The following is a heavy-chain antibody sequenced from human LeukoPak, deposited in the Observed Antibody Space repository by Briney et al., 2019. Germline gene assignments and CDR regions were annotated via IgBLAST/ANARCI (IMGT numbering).Heavy chain of an antibody. CDR1: GSTFSSYA. V-gene: IGHV3-30-3*01. CDR2: ISYDGSNK. D-gene: IGHD3-10*01. Sequence: GGSLRLSCAASGSTFSSYAMHWVRQAPGKGLEWVAVISYDGSNKYYADSVKGRFTISRDNSKNTLYLQMNSLRAEDTAVYYCARGFYGSGSYGGGYYFDYWGQGTLVTVSS. J-gene: IGHJ4*02. CDR3: ARGFYGSGSYGGGYYFDY.